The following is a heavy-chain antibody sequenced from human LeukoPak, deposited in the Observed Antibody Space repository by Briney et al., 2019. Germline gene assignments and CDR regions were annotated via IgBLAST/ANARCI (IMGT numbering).Heavy chain of an antibody. J-gene: IGHJ5*02. CDR1: GGTFSSYA. CDR2: IIPIFGTA. Sequence: SVKVFCRASGGTFSSYAISWVRQAPGQGLEWMGGIIPIFGTANYAQKFQGRVTITADESTSTAYMELSSLRSEDTAVYYCARDHAPGPAASWNWFDPWGQGTLVTVSS. CDR3: ARDHAPGPAASWNWFDP. D-gene: IGHD2-2*01. V-gene: IGHV1-69*13.